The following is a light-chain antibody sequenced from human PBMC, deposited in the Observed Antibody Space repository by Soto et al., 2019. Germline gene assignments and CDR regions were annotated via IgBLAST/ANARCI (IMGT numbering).Light chain of an antibody. CDR1: QSISNY. CDR3: QHYSAFSVT. V-gene: IGKV1-39*01. J-gene: IGKJ1*01. CDR2: PAS. Sequence: QMTQSQPSLSTSVRDRVTITRRTSQSISNYLNWDQQKPGKVPKLLVCPASSLQSGVPSRFSGSGSGTEFTLTISSLQPDDLATYYCQHYSAFSVTFGQGTKVDIK.